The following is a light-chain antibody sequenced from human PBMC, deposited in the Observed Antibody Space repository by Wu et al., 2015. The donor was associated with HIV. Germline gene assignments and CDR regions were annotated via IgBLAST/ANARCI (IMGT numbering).Light chain of an antibody. V-gene: IGKV3-11*01. CDR1: QSVSSY. CDR3: QQRHNWPMYT. J-gene: IGKJ2*01. CDR2: DTS. Sequence: EIVLTQSPATLSLSPGERATLSCRATQSVSSYLAWYQQKPGQAPRLLIYDTSNRATGIPARFSGSGSGTDFTLTISSLEPEDFAIYYCQQRHNWPMYTFGQGTKLDLK.